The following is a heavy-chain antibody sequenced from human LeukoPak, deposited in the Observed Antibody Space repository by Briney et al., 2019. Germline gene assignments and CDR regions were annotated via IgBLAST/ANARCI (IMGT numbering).Heavy chain of an antibody. Sequence: SETLSLTCAVHGGTFSGYYWSWIRQSPAKGLEWIGQIYHTGSTNYNPSLESRVTISLDTPNNQFSLKLTSVTAADTAVYYCARDDFGVALGGVWGKGTTVTVSS. CDR2: IYHTGST. D-gene: IGHD3-3*01. CDR1: GGTFSGYY. CDR3: ARDDFGVALGGV. V-gene: IGHV4-34*01. J-gene: IGHJ6*04.